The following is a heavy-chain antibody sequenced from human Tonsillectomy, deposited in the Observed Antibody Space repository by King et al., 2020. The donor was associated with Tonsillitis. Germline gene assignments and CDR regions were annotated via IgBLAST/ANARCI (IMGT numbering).Heavy chain of an antibody. CDR1: GGTFSSYA. CDR3: SRVSRSDYGDYGAFDI. CDR2: IIPILGIA. V-gene: IGHV1-69*04. D-gene: IGHD4-17*01. Sequence: VQLVQSGAEVKKPGSSVKVSCKASGGTFSSYAISWVRQAPGQGLEWMGRIIPILGIANYAQKFQGRVTITVDKSTSTAYMELSSLRSKDTAVYYCSRVSRSDYGDYGAFDIWGQGTMVTVSS. J-gene: IGHJ3*02.